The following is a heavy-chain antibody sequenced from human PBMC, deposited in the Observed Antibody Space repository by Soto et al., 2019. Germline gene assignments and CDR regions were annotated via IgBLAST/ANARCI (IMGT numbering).Heavy chain of an antibody. CDR2: IKQDGSEK. J-gene: IGHJ6*02. CDR3: AKTRGYSYNYGLNV. Sequence: PGGSLRLSCAASGFTFSSYWMSWVRQAPGKGLEWVANIKQDGSEKYYVDSVKGRFTISRDNAKNSLYLQMNSLRVEDTALYYCAKTRGYSYNYGLNVWGQGTTLTVSS. V-gene: IGHV3-7*01. CDR1: GFTFSSYW. D-gene: IGHD5-18*01.